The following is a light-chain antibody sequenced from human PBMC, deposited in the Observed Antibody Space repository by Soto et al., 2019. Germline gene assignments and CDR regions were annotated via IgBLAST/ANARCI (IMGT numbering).Light chain of an antibody. CDR3: CTYAGASTHVI. V-gene: IGLV2-23*02. CDR2: EVN. Sequence: QSALTQPASVSGSPGQSITISCTGTGSDVGSNGLVSWYQQHPGKAPKLVIYEVNKRPSGVSNRFSGSRSGNTASLTISGLQAEDEALYYCCTYAGASTHVIFGGGTKLTVL. CDR1: GSDVGSNGL. J-gene: IGLJ2*01.